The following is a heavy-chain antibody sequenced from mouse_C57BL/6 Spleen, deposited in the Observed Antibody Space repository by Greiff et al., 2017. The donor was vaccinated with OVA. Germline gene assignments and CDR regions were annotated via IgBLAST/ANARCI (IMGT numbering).Heavy chain of an antibody. V-gene: IGHV1-54*01. CDR1: GYAFTNYL. D-gene: IGHD1-1*01. J-gene: IGHJ1*03. CDR3: ARGDYGSSYVKHFDV. Sequence: VQLQESGAELVRPETSVKVSCKASGYAFTNYLIEWVKQRPGQGLEWIGVINPGSGGTNYDEKFKGKATLTADKSSSTAYMQLSSLTSEDSAVYCCARGDYGSSYVKHFDVWGTGTTVTVSS. CDR2: INPGSGGT.